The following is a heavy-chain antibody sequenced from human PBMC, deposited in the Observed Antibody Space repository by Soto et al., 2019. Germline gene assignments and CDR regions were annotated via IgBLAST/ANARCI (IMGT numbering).Heavy chain of an antibody. J-gene: IGHJ2*01. CDR2: VHYSGST. CDR3: ASYGAWSFDL. V-gene: IGHV4-59*12. CDR1: GGSISPSY. Sequence: PSETLSLTCTVPGGSISPSYWSWIRQSPGKGLEWIGYVHYSGSTNYNPTLRSRVAISVDTSKNQFSLMVTSVTAADTAVYYCASYGAWSFDLWGRGTLVTVSS. D-gene: IGHD3-10*01.